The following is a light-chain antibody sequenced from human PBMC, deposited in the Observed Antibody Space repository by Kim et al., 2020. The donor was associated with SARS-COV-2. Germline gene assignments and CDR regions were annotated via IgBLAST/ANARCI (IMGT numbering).Light chain of an antibody. Sequence: NFMLTQPHSVSESPGKTVTISCTRSSGNIASNYMQWYQQRPGSAPTIVIYEDTKRPSGVPDRFSGSIDSSSNSASLTISGLKTEDEADYYCQSYDNTNQVFGGGTQLTVL. V-gene: IGLV6-57*04. CDR3: QSYDNTNQV. CDR1: SGNIASNY. J-gene: IGLJ3*02. CDR2: EDT.